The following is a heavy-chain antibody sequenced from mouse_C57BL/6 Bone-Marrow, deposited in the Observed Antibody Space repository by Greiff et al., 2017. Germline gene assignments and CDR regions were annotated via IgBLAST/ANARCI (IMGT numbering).Heavy chain of an antibody. CDR1: GYAFSSSW. CDR2: IYPGDGDT. J-gene: IGHJ2*01. D-gene: IGHD2-5*01. V-gene: IGHV1-82*01. CDR3: ARSYYSKYFDY. Sequence: QVTLKESGPELVKPGASVKISCKASGYAFSSSWMNWVKQRPGKGLEWIGRIYPGDGDTNYNGKFKGKATLTADKSSSTAYMQLSSLTSEDSAVYFCARSYYSKYFDYWGQGTTLTVSS.